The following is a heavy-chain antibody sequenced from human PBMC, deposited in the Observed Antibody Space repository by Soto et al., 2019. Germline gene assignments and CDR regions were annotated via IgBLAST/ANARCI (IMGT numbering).Heavy chain of an antibody. V-gene: IGHV4-34*01. J-gene: IGHJ5*02. CDR2: IDHSGNT. CDR3: ARDARGDTSVNNWFDP. CDR1: GGSFSGYY. Sequence: PSETLPLTCAVYGGSFSGYYWSWVRQAPGKGLEWIGEIDHSGNTKYNPSLMSRVTILVDKSRNQFSLNLISVTDADTAVYYCARDARGDTSVNNWFDPWGQGILVTVSS. D-gene: IGHD4-17*01.